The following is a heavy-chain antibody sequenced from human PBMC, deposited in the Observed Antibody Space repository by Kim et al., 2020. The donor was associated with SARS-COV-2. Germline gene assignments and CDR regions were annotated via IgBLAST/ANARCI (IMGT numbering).Heavy chain of an antibody. CDR3: ARGSYSSSWYGVRHWFDP. J-gene: IGHJ5*02. CDR2: INHSGST. Sequence: ETLSLTCAVYGGSFSGYYWSWIRQPPGKGLEWIGEINHSGSTNYNPSLKSRVTISVDTSKNQFSLKLSSVTAADTAVYYCARGSYSSSWYGVRHWFDPWGQGTLVTVSS. D-gene: IGHD6-13*01. V-gene: IGHV4-34*01. CDR1: GGSFSGYY.